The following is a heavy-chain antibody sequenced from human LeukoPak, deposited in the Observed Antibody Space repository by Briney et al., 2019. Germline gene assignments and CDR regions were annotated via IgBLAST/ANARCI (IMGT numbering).Heavy chain of an antibody. D-gene: IGHD5-18*01. Sequence: GGSLRRSCAASGFTFSSYSMNWVRQAPGMGLGWVSSISSSSSYIYYADSVKGRFTISRDNAKNSLYLQMNSLRAEDTDVYYCARGSYGFFDYWGQGTLVTVSP. J-gene: IGHJ4*02. CDR3: ARGSYGFFDY. CDR1: GFTFSSYS. V-gene: IGHV3-21*01. CDR2: ISSSSSYI.